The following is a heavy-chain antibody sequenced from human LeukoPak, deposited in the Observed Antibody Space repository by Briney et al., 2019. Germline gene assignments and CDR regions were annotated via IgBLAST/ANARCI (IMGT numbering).Heavy chain of an antibody. CDR3: ARGPHRITTSGAGFDP. V-gene: IGHV1-2*02. D-gene: IGHD3-3*01. Sequence: ASVKVSCKASGYIFTGYYMHWVRQAPGQGLEWMGWINPNSGGTNYAQKFQGRVTMTRDTSISTAYMELSRLRSDDTAVYYCARGPHRITTSGAGFDPWGQGTLVTVSS. J-gene: IGHJ5*02. CDR1: GYIFTGYY. CDR2: INPNSGGT.